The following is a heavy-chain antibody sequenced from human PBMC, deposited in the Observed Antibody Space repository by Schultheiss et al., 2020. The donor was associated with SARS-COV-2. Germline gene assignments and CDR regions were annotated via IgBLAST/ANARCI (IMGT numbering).Heavy chain of an antibody. J-gene: IGHJ4*02. CDR3: TTRHDYDATFDY. V-gene: IGHV3-15*01. CDR2: IKSNSAGGTT. Sequence: GGSLRLSCAVSGLTFSDAWMTWVRQAPGRGLEWVGRIKSNSAGGTTHYGAPVRGRFTISRDDSENTVYLQMNSLKAEDTATYYCTTRHDYDATFDYWGQGTLVTVSS. D-gene: IGHD4/OR15-4a*01. CDR1: GLTFSDAW.